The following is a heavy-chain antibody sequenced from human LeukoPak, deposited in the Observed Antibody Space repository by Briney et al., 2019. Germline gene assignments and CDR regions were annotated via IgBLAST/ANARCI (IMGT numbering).Heavy chain of an antibody. J-gene: IGHJ3*02. CDR3: AKVQDRGDFWSGYYTPTGAFDI. V-gene: IGHV3-9*01. CDR1: GFTFDDYA. D-gene: IGHD3-3*01. Sequence: GGSLRLSCAASGFTFDDYAMHWVRQAPGKGLEWVSGISWNSGSIGYADPVKGRFTISRDNAKNSLYLQMNSLRAEDTALYYRAKVQDRGDFWSGYYTPTGAFDIWGQGTMVTVSS. CDR2: ISWNSGSI.